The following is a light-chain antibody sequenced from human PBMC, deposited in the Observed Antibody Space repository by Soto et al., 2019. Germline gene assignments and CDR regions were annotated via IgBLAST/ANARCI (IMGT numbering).Light chain of an antibody. V-gene: IGKV1-33*01. CDR3: QQFDSLPLT. CDR1: QDISTH. CDR2: DVS. Sequence: DIQMTQSPSSLSASVGDRVTITCQASQDISTHLTWFQQKPGKAPKLLIYDVSILETGVPSRFSGSVSGTHFTFSISSLQPEDIATYYCQQFDSLPLTFGGGTRVEIK. J-gene: IGKJ4*01.